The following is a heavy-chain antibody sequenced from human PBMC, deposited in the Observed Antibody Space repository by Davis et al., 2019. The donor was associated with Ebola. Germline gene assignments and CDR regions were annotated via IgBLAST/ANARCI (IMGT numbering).Heavy chain of an antibody. D-gene: IGHD2-2*01. J-gene: IGHJ3*02. CDR2: ISGSGFST. CDR3: AKDTSNIWFDM. V-gene: IGHV3-23*01. CDR1: GFTFSSYA. Sequence: GESLKISCAASGFTFSSYAMSWVRQAPGKGLEWVSAISGSGFSTNYADSEKGRFTISRDNSKNTLYLQMNGLRVEDTAIYYCAKDTSNIWFDMWGQGTNVTVSS.